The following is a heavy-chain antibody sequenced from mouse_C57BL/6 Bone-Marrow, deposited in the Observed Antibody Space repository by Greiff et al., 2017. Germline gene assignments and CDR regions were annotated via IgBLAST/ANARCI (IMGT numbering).Heavy chain of an antibody. CDR2: IYPGSGST. D-gene: IGHD2-5*01. CDR1: GYTFTSYW. J-gene: IGHJ1*03. V-gene: IGHV1-55*01. CDR3: ARPYYSNYWYFDV. Sequence: VQLQQSGAELVKPGASVQMSCTASGYTFTSYWITWVKQRPGQGLEWIGDIYPGSGSTNYNEKFKSKATLTVDTSSSTAYMQLSSLTSEDSAVYYCARPYYSNYWYFDVWGTGTTVTVSS.